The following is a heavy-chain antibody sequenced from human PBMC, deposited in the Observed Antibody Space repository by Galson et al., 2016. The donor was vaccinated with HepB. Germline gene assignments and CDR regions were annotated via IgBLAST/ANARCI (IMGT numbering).Heavy chain of an antibody. V-gene: IGHV4-4*07. D-gene: IGHD4-17*01. Sequence: SETLSLTCTVSGASISSFYWSWIRQAAGKGLDWIGRIYATGSTNYNPSLKSQVTMSVDTSKNQFSLKLTSVTAADTAVYYCASGFYGDYLLTATFDIWGQGTMVTVSS. CDR3: ASGFYGDYLLTATFDI. CDR1: GASISSFY. CDR2: IYATGST. J-gene: IGHJ3*02.